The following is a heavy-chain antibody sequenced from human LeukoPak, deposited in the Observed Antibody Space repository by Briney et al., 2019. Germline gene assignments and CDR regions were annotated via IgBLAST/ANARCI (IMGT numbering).Heavy chain of an antibody. Sequence: ASVKVSSKVSGYTLTELSMHWVRQAPGKGLEWMGGFDPEDGETIYAQKFQGRVTMTEDTSTDTAYMELSSLRSEDTAVYYCATVGEQTQQLDPSLFDYWGQGTLVTVSS. V-gene: IGHV1-24*01. J-gene: IGHJ4*02. CDR2: FDPEDGET. CDR1: GYTLTELS. CDR3: ATVGEQTQQLDPSLFDY. D-gene: IGHD6-13*01.